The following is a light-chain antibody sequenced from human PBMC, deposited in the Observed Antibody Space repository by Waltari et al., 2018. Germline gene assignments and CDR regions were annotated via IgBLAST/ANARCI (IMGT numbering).Light chain of an antibody. Sequence: QSVLTQPPSVSGAPGQRVTISCTGSSSNIGAGYDVPWYQQLPGTAPKLLIYGNSNRPSGVPDRFSGSKSGTSASLAITGLQAEDEADYYCHSYDSSLSGSRGVFGGGTKLTVL. CDR1: SSNIGAGYD. J-gene: IGLJ3*02. CDR3: HSYDSSLSGSRGV. V-gene: IGLV1-40*01. CDR2: GNS.